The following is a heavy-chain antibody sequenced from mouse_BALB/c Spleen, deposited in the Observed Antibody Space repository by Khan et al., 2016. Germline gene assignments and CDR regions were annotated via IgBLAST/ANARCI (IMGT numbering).Heavy chain of an antibody. V-gene: IGHV1-4*01. CDR2: VIPSNAYT. J-gene: IGHJ2*01. CDR3: AREAWLLGYFDY. D-gene: IGHD2-3*01. Sequence: QVQLQQSGAELARPGASVKMSCKASGYTFTSYTMHWVKQGPGQGLEWIGYVIPSNAYTNYNQKFKDKATLTADKSSSTAYMQLSSLTSEDSAVYYCAREAWLLGYFDYWGQGTTLTVSS. CDR1: GYTFTSYT.